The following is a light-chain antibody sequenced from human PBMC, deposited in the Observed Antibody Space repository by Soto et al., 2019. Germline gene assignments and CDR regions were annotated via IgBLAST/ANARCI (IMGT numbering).Light chain of an antibody. CDR3: SSYTSSSTLLDV. CDR2: DVS. CDR1: SSDVGGYNY. J-gene: IGLJ1*01. V-gene: IGLV2-14*01. Sequence: QSALTQPASVSGSPGQSITISCTGTSSDVGGYNYVSWYQQHPGKAPKLMIYDVSNRTSGVSNRFSGSKSGNTASLTISGLQAEDEAEAYCSSYTSSSTLLDVFGTGTKLTVL.